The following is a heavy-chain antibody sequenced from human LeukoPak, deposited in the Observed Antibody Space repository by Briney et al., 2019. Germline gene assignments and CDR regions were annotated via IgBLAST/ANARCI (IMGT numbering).Heavy chain of an antibody. J-gene: IGHJ4*02. CDR1: GGSFSGYY. CDR2: INHSGST. V-gene: IGHV4-34*01. CDR3: ASIPSGSYYYFDY. Sequence: PSETLSLTCAVYGGSFSGYYWSWIRQPPGKGLEWIGEINHSGSTNYNPSLKSRVTISVDTSKNQFSLKLSSVTAADTAVYYCASIPSGSYYYFDYWGQGTLVTVSS. D-gene: IGHD1-26*01.